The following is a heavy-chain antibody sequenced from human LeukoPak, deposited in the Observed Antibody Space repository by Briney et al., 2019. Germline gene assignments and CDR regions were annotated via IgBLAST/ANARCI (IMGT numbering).Heavy chain of an antibody. J-gene: IGHJ5*02. D-gene: IGHD1-26*01. CDR2: INHSGST. CDR3: VKDNGRWFDP. CDR1: GGSFSGYY. Sequence: SETLSLTCAVYGGSFSGYYWSWIRQPPGKGLEWIGEINHSGSTNYNPSLKSRVTISVDTSKNQFSLKLSSVTAADTAIYYCVKDNGRWFDPWGQGTLVIVSS. V-gene: IGHV4-34*01.